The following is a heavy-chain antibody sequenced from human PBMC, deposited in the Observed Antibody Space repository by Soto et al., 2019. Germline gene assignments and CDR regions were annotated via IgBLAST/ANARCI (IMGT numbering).Heavy chain of an antibody. V-gene: IGHV3-23*01. Sequence: EVQLLESGGGLVQPGGSLRLSCAASGFTFSSYAMSWVRQAPGKGLEWVSAISGSGRSTYYADSVKGRFTISRDNSKNTLYLQMNSLRAEDTAVYYCAKGMGPYYYYGMDVWGQGTTVTVSS. CDR1: GFTFSSYA. J-gene: IGHJ6*02. CDR2: ISGSGRST. CDR3: AKGMGPYYYYGMDV.